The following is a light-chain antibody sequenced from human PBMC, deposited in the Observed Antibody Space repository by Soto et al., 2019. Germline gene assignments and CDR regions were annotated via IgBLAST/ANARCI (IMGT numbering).Light chain of an antibody. J-gene: IGKJ1*01. CDR1: QTISSW. V-gene: IGKV1-5*03. Sequence: DIQMTQSPSTLSGSVGDRVTITCRASQTISSWLAWYQQKPGKAPKLLIYKASTLKSGVPSRFSGSGSGTEFTLTISSLRPDDFATYYCQLYNSYWTFGQGTKVDI. CDR2: KAS. CDR3: QLYNSYWT.